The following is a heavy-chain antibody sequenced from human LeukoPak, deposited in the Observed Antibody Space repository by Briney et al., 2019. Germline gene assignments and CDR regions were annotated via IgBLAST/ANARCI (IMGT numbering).Heavy chain of an antibody. J-gene: IGHJ4*02. V-gene: IGHV1-2*02. CDR3: ARDRLRRVVAATMAGY. CDR1: GYTFTGYY. Sequence: ASVKVSCKASGYTFTGYYMHWVRQAPGQGLEWMGWINPNSGGTNYAQKFQGRVTMTRDTSISTAYMELSRLRSDDTAVYYCARDRLRRVVAATMAGYWGQGTLVTVSS. CDR2: INPNSGGT. D-gene: IGHD2-15*01.